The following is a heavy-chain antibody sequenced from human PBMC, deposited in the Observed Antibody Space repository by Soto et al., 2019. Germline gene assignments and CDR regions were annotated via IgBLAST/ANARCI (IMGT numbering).Heavy chain of an antibody. CDR2: IYYSGST. CDR1: GGSVSSGSYY. CDR3: ARDLKIRVAARSQPRRFNYYYYGMDV. J-gene: IGHJ6*02. D-gene: IGHD6-6*01. Sequence: PSETLSLTCTVSGGSVSSGSYYWSWIRQPPGKGLEWIGYIYYSGSTNYNPSLKSRVTISVDTSKNQFSLKLSSVTAADTAVYYCARDLKIRVAARSQPRRFNYYYYGMDVWGQGTTVTVSS. V-gene: IGHV4-61*01.